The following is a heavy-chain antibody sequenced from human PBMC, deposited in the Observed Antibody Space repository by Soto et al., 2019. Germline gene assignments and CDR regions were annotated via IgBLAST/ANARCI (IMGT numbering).Heavy chain of an antibody. V-gene: IGHV1-69*01. J-gene: IGHJ4*02. D-gene: IGHD1-1*01. CDR3: ARAKCHFESDVSSFTTHLDN. Sequence: QVQLVQSGAEVKKPGSSVKVSCSASGDTFSSYGISWVRQAPGQGLEWLGGIIPVFAITKYAQKFQVRITFTSDDSSSTTDMDLSSLSSEDTAVYYCARAKCHFESDVSSFTTHLDNWGQGTPVTFSS. CDR1: GDTFSSYG. CDR2: IIPVFAIT.